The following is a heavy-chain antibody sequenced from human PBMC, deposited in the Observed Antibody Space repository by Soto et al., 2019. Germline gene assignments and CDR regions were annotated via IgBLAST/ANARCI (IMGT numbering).Heavy chain of an antibody. CDR3: ASPTKPLYYYYGMDV. CDR2: IIPIFGTA. CDR1: GGTFSSYA. J-gene: IGHJ6*02. Sequence: QVQLVQSGAEVKKPGSSVKVSCKASGGTFSSYAISWVRQAPGQGLEWMGGIIPIFGTANYAQKLQGRVTITADESTSTAYMEPSSLRSEDTAVYYCASPTKPLYYYYGMDVWGQGTTVTVSS. V-gene: IGHV1-69*12. D-gene: IGHD1-1*01.